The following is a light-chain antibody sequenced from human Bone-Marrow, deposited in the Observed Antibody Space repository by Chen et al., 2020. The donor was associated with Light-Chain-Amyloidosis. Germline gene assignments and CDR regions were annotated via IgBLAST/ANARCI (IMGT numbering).Light chain of an antibody. CDR2: EVT. CDR3: SSYTITNTLV. V-gene: IGLV2-14*01. J-gene: IGLJ1*01. Sequence: QSALTQPASVSGSPGQSITLSFPGPSSDVGGDNHVSWYQQHPDKAPKLMIYEVTNRPSWVPDRFSGSKSDNTASLTISGLQTEDEADYFCSSYTITNTLVFGSGTRVTVL. CDR1: SSDVGGDNH.